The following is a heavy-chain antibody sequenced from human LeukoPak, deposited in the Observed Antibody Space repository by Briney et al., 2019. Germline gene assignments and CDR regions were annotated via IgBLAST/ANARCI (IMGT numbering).Heavy chain of an antibody. CDR1: GGSIGTSGFY. V-gene: IGHV4-39*01. CDR2: IFYSGST. Sequence: PSETLSLTCTVSGGSIGTSGFYWGWIRQPPGQGLEWIGSIFYSGSTDYIRYLKSRVTISVDTSKNQFSLISISVTAADSSLELSSVTAASATAYYDYVDLTFDYWGQGTLVTVSS. CDR3: SVTAASATAYYDYVDLTFDY. D-gene: IGHD3-16*01. J-gene: IGHJ4*02.